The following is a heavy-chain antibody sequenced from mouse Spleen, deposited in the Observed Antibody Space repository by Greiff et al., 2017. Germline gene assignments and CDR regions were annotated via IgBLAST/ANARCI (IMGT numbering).Heavy chain of an antibody. Sequence: EVKLQESGPGLVKPSQSLSLTCSVTGYSITSGYYWNWIRQVPGNKLEWMGYISYDGSNNYNPSLKNRISITRDTSKNQFFLKLNSVTTEDTATYYCASAGTSGLFAYWGQGTLVTVSA. V-gene: IGHV3-6*01. D-gene: IGHD4-1*01. CDR3: ASAGTSGLFAY. CDR1: GYSITSGYY. CDR2: ISYDGSN. J-gene: IGHJ3*01.